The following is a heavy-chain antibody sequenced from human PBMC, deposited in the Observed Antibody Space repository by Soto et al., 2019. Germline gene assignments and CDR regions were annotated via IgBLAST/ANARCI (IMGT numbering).Heavy chain of an antibody. CDR3: ARSASSYYDSSGYWNFDY. J-gene: IGHJ4*02. Sequence: GASVKVSCKAPGGTFSSYAISWVRQAPGQGLEWMGGIIPIFGTANYAQKFQGRVTITADESTSTAYMELSSLRSEDTAVYYCARSASSYYDSSGYWNFDYWGQGTLVTVSS. V-gene: IGHV1-69*13. CDR1: GGTFSSYA. D-gene: IGHD3-22*01. CDR2: IIPIFGTA.